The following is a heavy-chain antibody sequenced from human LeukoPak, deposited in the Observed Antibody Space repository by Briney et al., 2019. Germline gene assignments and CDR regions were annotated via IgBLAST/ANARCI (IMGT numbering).Heavy chain of an antibody. J-gene: IGHJ4*02. CDR2: IYYSGST. CDR3: ARTCSSTSCYGFFDY. CDR1: GGSISSYY. Sequence: PSETPSLTCTVSGGSISSYYWSWIRQPPGKGLEWIGYIYYSGSTNYNPSLKSRVTISVDTSKNQFSLKLCSVTAADTAVYYCARTCSSTSCYGFFDYWGQGTLVTVSS. V-gene: IGHV4-59*01. D-gene: IGHD2-2*01.